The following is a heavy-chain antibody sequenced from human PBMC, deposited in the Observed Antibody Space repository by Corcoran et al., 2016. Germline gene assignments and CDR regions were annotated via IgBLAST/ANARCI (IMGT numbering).Heavy chain of an antibody. J-gene: IGHJ6*02. CDR1: GVSLSTDGVG. D-gene: IGHD3-3*01. Sequence: QITLKESGPTLVKPTQTLTLTCTFSGVSLSTDGVGVGWIRQPPGKALEWLAVIYWDDNKRYSPSLKSRLTITKDTSKDQVVLTMTNMDPVDTATYYCVHSPNYDSRKGYYYYYGMDVWGQGTTVTVSS. V-gene: IGHV2-5*02. CDR3: VHSPNYDSRKGYYYYYGMDV. CDR2: IYWDDNK.